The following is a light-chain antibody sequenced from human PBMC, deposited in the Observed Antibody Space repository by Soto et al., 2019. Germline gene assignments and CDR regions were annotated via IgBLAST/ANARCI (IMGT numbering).Light chain of an antibody. CDR3: QQYGSSGT. Sequence: EVVLTHCPGTLSLSPGERATLSCRASQSFSNNYLAWYQQKPGQAPRLLIYGASNRATGIPDRFSGSGSGTDFTLTISRLEPEDFAVYYCQQYGSSGTLGQGTKVDIK. CDR2: GAS. V-gene: IGKV3-20*01. CDR1: QSFSNNY. J-gene: IGKJ1*01.